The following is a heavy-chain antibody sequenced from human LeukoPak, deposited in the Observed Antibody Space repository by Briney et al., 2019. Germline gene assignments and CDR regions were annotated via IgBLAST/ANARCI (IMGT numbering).Heavy chain of an antibody. CDR2: INPSGGAT. D-gene: IGHD5-18*01. CDR1: GFIFTKYG. CDR3: ARGYPTGYFDY. Sequence: ASVKVSCKASGFIFTKYGISWVRQAPGQGLEWVGIINPSGGATTYAQRFQGRVTVTRDTSTSTVYMELNSLRSEDTAVYYCARGYPTGYFDYWGQGTLVTVSS. V-gene: IGHV1-46*01. J-gene: IGHJ4*02.